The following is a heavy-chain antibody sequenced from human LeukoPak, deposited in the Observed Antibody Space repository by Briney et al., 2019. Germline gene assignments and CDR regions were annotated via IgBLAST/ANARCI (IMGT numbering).Heavy chain of an antibody. D-gene: IGHD6-13*01. J-gene: IGHJ4*02. Sequence: ASVKVSCKASGYTFTSYDINWVRQATGQGLEWMGWMNPNSGNTGYAQKFQGRATMTRNTSISTAYMELSSLRSEDTAAYYCARGEAPLGSSSWGAWGQGTLVTVSS. CDR3: ARGEAPLGSSSWGA. CDR2: MNPNSGNT. V-gene: IGHV1-8*01. CDR1: GYTFTSYD.